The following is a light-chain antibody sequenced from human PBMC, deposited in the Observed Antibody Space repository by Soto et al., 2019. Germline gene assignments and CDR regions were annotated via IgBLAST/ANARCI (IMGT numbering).Light chain of an antibody. Sequence: DIQMTQSPSSLSASLGDRVTITCRASHNIDNYLNWYQNKPGKAPKLLIYATSTLQSGVPARFSGSGSGTELTLTISSLQPDDFATYYCQHYNSYSEAFAQRTKVDIK. CDR2: ATS. CDR1: HNIDNY. J-gene: IGKJ1*01. V-gene: IGKV1-17*01. CDR3: QHYNSYSEA.